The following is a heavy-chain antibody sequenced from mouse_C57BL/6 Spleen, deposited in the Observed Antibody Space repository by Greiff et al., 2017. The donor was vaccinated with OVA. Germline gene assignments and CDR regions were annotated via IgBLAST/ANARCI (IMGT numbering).Heavy chain of an antibody. CDR1: GYTFTDYY. CDR3: ASGNYVFDY. J-gene: IGHJ2*01. D-gene: IGHD2-1*01. V-gene: IGHV1-19*01. Sequence: VQLQQSGPVLVKPGASVKMSCKASGYTFTDYYMNWVKQSHGKSLEWIGVINPYNGGTSYNQKFKGKATLTVDKSSSTAYMELNSLTSEDSAVYYCASGNYVFDYWGQGTTLTVSS. CDR2: INPYNGGT.